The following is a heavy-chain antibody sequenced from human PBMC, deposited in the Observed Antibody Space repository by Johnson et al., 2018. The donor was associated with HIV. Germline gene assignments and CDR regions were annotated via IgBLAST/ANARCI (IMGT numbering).Heavy chain of an antibody. D-gene: IGHD1-26*01. Sequence: QVQLVESGGGVVQPGRSLRLSCAASGFTFSSYGMHWVRQAPGKGLEWVAVISYDGSNKYYADSVKGRFTISRDNSKNSLYLQMNSLRAEDTAVYYCARYSGSARAFDIWGQGTMVTVSS. CDR3: ARYSGSARAFDI. CDR2: ISYDGSNK. V-gene: IGHV3-30*03. J-gene: IGHJ3*02. CDR1: GFTFSSYG.